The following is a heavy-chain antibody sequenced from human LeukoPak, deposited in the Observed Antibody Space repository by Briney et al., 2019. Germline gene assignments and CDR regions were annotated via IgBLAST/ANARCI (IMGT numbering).Heavy chain of an antibody. D-gene: IGHD3-10*01. CDR2: IYGGGST. Sequence: GGSLRLSCAASGFTVSSNYMSWVRQAPGKGLEWVSVIYGGGSTYYADSVKGRFTISRDNSKNTLYLQMNSLRAEDTAVYYCARNNVLLWFGELSDYNWFDPWGQGTLVTVSS. V-gene: IGHV3-66*02. J-gene: IGHJ5*02. CDR3: ARNNVLLWFGELSDYNWFDP. CDR1: GFTVSSNY.